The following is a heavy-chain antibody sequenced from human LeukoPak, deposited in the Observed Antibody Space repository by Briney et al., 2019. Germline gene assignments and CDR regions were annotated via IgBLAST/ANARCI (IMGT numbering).Heavy chain of an antibody. J-gene: IGHJ4*02. CDR2: INPNSGGT. CDR1: GYTFTGYY. CDR3: ARVFMDPFAAQLELLYFDY. Sequence: ASVKVSCKASGYTFTGYYMHWVRQAPGQGLEWMGWINPNSGGTNYAQKFQGRVTMTRDTSISTAYMELSRLRSDDTAVYYCARVFMDPFAAQLELLYFDYWGQGTLVTVSS. V-gene: IGHV1-2*02. D-gene: IGHD1-7*01.